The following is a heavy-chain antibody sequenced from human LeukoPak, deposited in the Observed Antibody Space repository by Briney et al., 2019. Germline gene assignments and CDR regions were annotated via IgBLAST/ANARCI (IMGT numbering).Heavy chain of an antibody. CDR1: GFTLSRYW. Sequence: GGSLTLSCAASGFTLSRYWMHWVRQAPEKGLGGSSSYDRDVNGTIYSDSVRGRFPISRDNAKVTMYLQMISLRAEDKAVYNCTREGLDPWGQGTLVTVSS. D-gene: IGHD2-21*01. CDR3: TREGLDP. CDR2: YDRDVNGT. J-gene: IGHJ5*02. V-gene: IGHV3-74*01.